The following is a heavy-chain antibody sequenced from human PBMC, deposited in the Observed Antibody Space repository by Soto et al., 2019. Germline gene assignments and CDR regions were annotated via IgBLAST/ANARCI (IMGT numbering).Heavy chain of an antibody. Sequence: GGSLRLSCAASGFTFSSYAMSWVRQAPGKGLEWVSAISGSGGSTYYADSAKGRFTISRDNSKNTLYLQMNSLRAEDTAVYYCAKDLVTMIVVGGTDAFDIWGQGTMVTVSS. V-gene: IGHV3-23*01. CDR2: ISGSGGST. CDR3: AKDLVTMIVVGGTDAFDI. CDR1: GFTFSSYA. J-gene: IGHJ3*02. D-gene: IGHD3-22*01.